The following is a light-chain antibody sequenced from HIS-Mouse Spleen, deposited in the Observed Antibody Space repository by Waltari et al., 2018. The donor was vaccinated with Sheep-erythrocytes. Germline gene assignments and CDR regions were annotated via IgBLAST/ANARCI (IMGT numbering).Light chain of an antibody. CDR3: CSYAGSSTPWV. CDR1: SSDVGSYNL. J-gene: IGLJ3*02. CDR2: DGS. V-gene: IGLV2-23*01. Sequence: QSALTQPASVSGSPGQSITIPCTGTSSDVGSYNLVSWYQQHPGKAPKLMIYDGSKRPSGVSMLFSGSKSGNTASLTVSVLQAEDEADYYCCSYAGSSTPWVFGGGTKLTVL.